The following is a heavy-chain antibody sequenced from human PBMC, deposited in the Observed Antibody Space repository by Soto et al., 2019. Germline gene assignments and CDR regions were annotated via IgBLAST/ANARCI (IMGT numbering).Heavy chain of an antibody. V-gene: IGHV4-31*03. J-gene: IGHJ5*02. CDR2: VYYSGST. Sequence: QVQLQESGPGLVKPSQTLSLTCTVSGGSISSGGYYWSWIRQHPGKGPEWIGYVYYSGSTYCNPSLKSRVTMAVDTSKNQVSLKLSYVTAADTAVYYGARDFYTVTNWFDPLGQGTLVTVCS. CDR1: GGSISSGGYY. CDR3: ARDFYTVTNWFDP. D-gene: IGHD4-17*01.